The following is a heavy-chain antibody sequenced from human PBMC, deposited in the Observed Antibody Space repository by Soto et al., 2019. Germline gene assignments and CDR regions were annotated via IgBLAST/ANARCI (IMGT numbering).Heavy chain of an antibody. Sequence: EASVKVSCKASGYTFTSYGISWVRQAPGQGLEWMGWISAYNGNTNYAQKLQGRVTMTTDTSTSTAYMELRSLRSDDTAVYYCARDEGYDILTGYSTDYYYGMDVWGQGTTVTVSS. CDR3: ARDEGYDILTGYSTDYYYGMDV. CDR2: ISAYNGNT. CDR1: GYTFTSYG. V-gene: IGHV1-18*01. D-gene: IGHD3-9*01. J-gene: IGHJ6*02.